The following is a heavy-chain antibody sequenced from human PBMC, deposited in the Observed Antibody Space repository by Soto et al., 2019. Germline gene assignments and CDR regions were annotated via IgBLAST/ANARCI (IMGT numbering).Heavy chain of an antibody. V-gene: IGHV2-5*02. J-gene: IGHJ4*02. CDR1: GFSLSTSAVG. CDR2: IYWDDDK. CDR3: AHSLSYCSGGSCYSDYFDK. D-gene: IGHD2-15*01. Sequence: QITLKESGPTLVKPTQTLTLTCTFAGFSLSTSAVGLGWIRQPPGKALEWLALIYWDDDKRYSPALKSRLTLTKDTSKNQVGLTMTNIDPVDTATYYCAHSLSYCSGGSCYSDYFDKWGQGTLVIVTS.